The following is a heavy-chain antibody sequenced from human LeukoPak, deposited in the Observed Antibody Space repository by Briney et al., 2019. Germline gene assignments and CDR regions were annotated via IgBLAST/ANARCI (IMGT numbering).Heavy chain of an antibody. D-gene: IGHD2/OR15-2a*01. CDR1: GFTFSSYN. J-gene: IGHJ4*02. CDR2: IRSDGSDT. V-gene: IGHV3-74*01. CDR3: ARDWFHAIDY. Sequence: PGGSLRLSCAASGFTFSSYNMTWVRQAPGEGLVWVSRIRSDGSDTRYAESVKGRFTISRDNAKNTLYLQMNSLRAEDTAVYYCARDWFHAIDYWGQGTLVTVSS.